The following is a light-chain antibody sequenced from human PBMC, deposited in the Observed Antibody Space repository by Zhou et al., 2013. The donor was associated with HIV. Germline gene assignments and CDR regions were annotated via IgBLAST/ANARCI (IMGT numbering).Light chain of an antibody. V-gene: IGKV3-11*01. J-gene: IGKJ2*01. CDR1: QSVNNY. CDR2: DAS. CDR3: QQSSSAPHT. Sequence: EIVLTQSPATLSLSPGERATLSCRASQSVNNYLAWYQQKPGQAPRLLIFDASNRATGIPARFSGSGSGTEFALTISSLQPEDVATYYCQQSSSAPHTFAQGTKLEIK.